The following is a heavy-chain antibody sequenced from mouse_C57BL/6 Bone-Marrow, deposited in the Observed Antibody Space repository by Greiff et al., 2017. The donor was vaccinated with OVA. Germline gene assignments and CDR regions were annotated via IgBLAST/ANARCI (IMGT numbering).Heavy chain of an antibody. V-gene: IGHV1-63*01. CDR2: IYPGGGYT. D-gene: IGHD1-1*01. CDR1: GYTFTNYW. J-gene: IGHJ2*01. Sequence: QVQLKESGAELVRPGTSVKMSCKASGYTFTNYWIGWAKQRPGHGLEWIGDIYPGGGYTNYNEKFKGKATLTADKSSSTAYMQFSSLTSEDSAIYYCARRAITTVAGFDYWGQGTTLTVSS. CDR3: ARRAITTVAGFDY.